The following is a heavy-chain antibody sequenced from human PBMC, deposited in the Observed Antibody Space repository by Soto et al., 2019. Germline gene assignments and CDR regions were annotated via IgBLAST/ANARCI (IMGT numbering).Heavy chain of an antibody. CDR1: GASISFGGYS. D-gene: IGHD1-26*01. CDR2: INHLETT. Sequence: SEPLSLTCTVSGASISFGGYSWSWLRPTPGKGLEWIGYINHLETTFYNPSFESRLTLSIDRAKNQFSLKLHSMSAADRAVYFCARGGGSDSFDYWGQGILVTVPA. CDR3: ARGGGSDSFDY. J-gene: IGHJ4*02. V-gene: IGHV4-30-2*01.